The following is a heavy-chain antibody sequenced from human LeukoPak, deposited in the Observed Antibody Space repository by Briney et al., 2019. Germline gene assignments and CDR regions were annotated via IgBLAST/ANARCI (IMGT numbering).Heavy chain of an antibody. D-gene: IGHD6-19*01. CDR3: ARGRTGQWLAFDY. CDR1: GGTFSSYA. Sequence: ASVKVSCKASGGTFSSYAISWVRQAPGQGLEWMGGIIPIFGTANYAQKFQGRVTITADESTSTAYMELSSLRSEDTAVYYCARGRTGQWLAFDYWGQGTLVTVSS. CDR2: IIPIFGTA. J-gene: IGHJ4*02. V-gene: IGHV1-69*13.